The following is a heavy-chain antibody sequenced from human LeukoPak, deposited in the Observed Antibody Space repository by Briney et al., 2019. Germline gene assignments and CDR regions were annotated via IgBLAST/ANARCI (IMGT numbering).Heavy chain of an antibody. CDR3: ASWAGRGSYYDYFDY. J-gene: IGHJ4*02. CDR1: GGTFSSYA. D-gene: IGHD1-26*01. Sequence: ASVKVSCKASGGTFSSYAISWVRQAPGQGVEWMGRIIPILGIANYAQKFQGRVTITADKSTSTAYMELSSLRAEDTAVYYCASWAGRGSYYDYFDYWGQGTLVTVPS. CDR2: IIPILGIA. V-gene: IGHV1-69*04.